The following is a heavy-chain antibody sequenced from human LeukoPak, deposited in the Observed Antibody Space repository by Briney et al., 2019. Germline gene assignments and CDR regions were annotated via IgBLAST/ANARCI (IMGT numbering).Heavy chain of an antibody. CDR2: IYYSGST. Sequence: SETLSLTCTVSGGSISSGDYYWSWIRQPPGKGLEWIGYIYYSGSTNYNPSLKSRVTISVDTSKNQFSLKLSSVTAADTAVYYRARLGYYDFWSGYATYYFDYWGQGTLVTVSS. J-gene: IGHJ4*02. CDR1: GGSISSGDYY. V-gene: IGHV4-61*08. D-gene: IGHD3-3*01. CDR3: ARLGYYDFWSGYATYYFDY.